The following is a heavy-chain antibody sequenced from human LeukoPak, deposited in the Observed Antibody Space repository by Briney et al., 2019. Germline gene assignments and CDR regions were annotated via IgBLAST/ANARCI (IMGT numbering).Heavy chain of an antibody. CDR1: GFTSSNYN. Sequence: PGGSLRLSCAASGFTSSNYNMNWVRQAPWKGLEWVSLISSGSTYLYYTDSVQGRFTISRDNAKNSLYLQMNSLRAEDTAVYYCAKYLSSGFLYYFDYWGQGTLVTVSS. D-gene: IGHD3-22*01. J-gene: IGHJ4*02. V-gene: IGHV3-21*04. CDR2: ISSGSTYL. CDR3: AKYLSSGFLYYFDY.